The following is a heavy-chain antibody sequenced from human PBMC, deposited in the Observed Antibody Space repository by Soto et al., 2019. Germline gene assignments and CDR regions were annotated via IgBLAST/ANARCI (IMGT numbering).Heavy chain of an antibody. J-gene: IGHJ6*02. CDR2: IIPIFGT. CDR1: GGTFSSYA. V-gene: IGHV1-69*06. Sequence: QVHLVQSGAEVKKPGSSVKVSCKASGGTFSSYAISWVRQAPGQGLEWMGGIIPIFGTTYAQKFQGRVTITADKSTNAYRELSSLSSEDTAVYFCARVRYSSSWGGAQNYHYGMDIWGQGTTVTVSS. D-gene: IGHD6-13*01. CDR3: ARVRYSSSWGGAQNYHYGMDI.